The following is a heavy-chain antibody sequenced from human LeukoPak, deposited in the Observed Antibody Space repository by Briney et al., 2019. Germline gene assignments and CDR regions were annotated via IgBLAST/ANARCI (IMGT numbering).Heavy chain of an antibody. CDR1: GYTFTSYY. Sequence: ASVKVSCKASGYTFTSYYMHWVRQAPGQGLEWMGIINPSGGSTIYAQKFQGRVTMTEDTSTDTAYMELSSLRSEDTAVYYCATGCSSTSCYWYFDYWGQGTLATVSS. J-gene: IGHJ4*02. D-gene: IGHD2-2*01. CDR2: INPSGGST. V-gene: IGHV1-46*01. CDR3: ATGCSSTSCYWYFDY.